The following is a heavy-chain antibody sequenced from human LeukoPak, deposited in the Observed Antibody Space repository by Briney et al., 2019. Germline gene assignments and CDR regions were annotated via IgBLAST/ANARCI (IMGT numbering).Heavy chain of an antibody. Sequence: SETLSLTCTVSGGSISSGGYYWSWIRQHPGKGQEWIGYIYYSGSTYYNPSLKSRVTISVDTSKNQFSLKLSSVTAADTAVYYCARDTEGPRDYYYYYGMDVWGKGTTVTVSS. J-gene: IGHJ6*04. CDR2: IYYSGST. CDR1: GGSISSGGYY. V-gene: IGHV4-31*03. CDR3: ARDTEGPRDYYYYYGMDV.